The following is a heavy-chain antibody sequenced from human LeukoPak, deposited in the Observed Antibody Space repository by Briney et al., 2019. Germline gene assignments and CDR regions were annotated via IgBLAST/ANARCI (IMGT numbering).Heavy chain of an antibody. J-gene: IGHJ3*02. CDR1: GFTFSSYG. CDR2: IWYDGSNK. Sequence: GGSLRLSCAASGFTFSSYGMHWVRQAPGKGREWVAVIWYDGSNKYYADSVKGRFTISRDNSKNTLYLQMNSLRAEDTAVYYCARDLFPTTIFHQEAGAFDIWGQGTMVTVSS. V-gene: IGHV3-33*01. D-gene: IGHD3-9*01. CDR3: ARDLFPTTIFHQEAGAFDI.